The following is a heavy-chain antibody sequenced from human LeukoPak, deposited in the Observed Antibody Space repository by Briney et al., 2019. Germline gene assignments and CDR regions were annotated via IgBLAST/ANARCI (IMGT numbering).Heavy chain of an antibody. CDR2: INPSGGST. CDR1: GYPFTNYY. Sequence: ASVKVSCKASGYPFTNYYMHWVRPAPGQGLEWMGIINPSGGSTSYAQKFQGRVTMTRDMSTSTVYMELSSLRSEDTVVYYCARTYYYDSSGYYFDYWGQGTLVTVSS. CDR3: ARTYYYDSSGYYFDY. V-gene: IGHV1-46*01. J-gene: IGHJ4*02. D-gene: IGHD3-22*01.